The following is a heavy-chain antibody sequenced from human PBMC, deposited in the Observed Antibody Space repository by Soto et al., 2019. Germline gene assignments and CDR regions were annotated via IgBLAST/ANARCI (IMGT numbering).Heavy chain of an antibody. V-gene: IGHV4-61*01. J-gene: IGHJ4*02. CDR3: ACLLDTAMNGGSDYFDY. Sequence: SETLSLTCTVSGGSVSSGSYYWSWIRQPPGKGLEWIGYIYCSGSTNYNPSLKSRVTISVDTSKNQFSLKLSSVTAADTAVYYCACLLDTAMNGGSDYFDYWGQGTLVTVSS. D-gene: IGHD5-18*01. CDR2: IYCSGST. CDR1: GGSVSSGSYY.